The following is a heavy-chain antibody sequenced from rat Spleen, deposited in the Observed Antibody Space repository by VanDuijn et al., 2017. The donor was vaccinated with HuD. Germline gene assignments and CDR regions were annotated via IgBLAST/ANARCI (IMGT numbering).Heavy chain of an antibody. Sequence: QVQLKESGPGLVQPSQTLSLTCTVSGFSLTSYNVHWVRQPTGKGLEWMGIIWTGGSTDYNSALKSRLSISRDTSKSQVFLTMNSLQTEDIAPYYCARADNYGVMDAWGQGASVTVSS. V-gene: IGHV2-30*01. CDR3: ARADNYGVMDA. J-gene: IGHJ4*01. D-gene: IGHD1-10*01. CDR1: GFSLTSYN. CDR2: IWTGGST.